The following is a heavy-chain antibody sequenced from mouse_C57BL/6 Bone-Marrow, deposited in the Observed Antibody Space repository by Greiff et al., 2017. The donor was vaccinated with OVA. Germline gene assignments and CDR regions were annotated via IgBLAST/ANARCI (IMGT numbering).Heavy chain of an antibody. CDR1: GYTFTSYW. CDR2: IYPGSGST. CDR3: ARRGYGNPLDY. J-gene: IGHJ4*01. Sequence: VQLQQSGAELVKPGASVKMSCKASGYTFTSYWITWVKQRPGQGLEWIGDIYPGSGSTNYNEKFKSKATLTVDTSSSTAYMQLSSLTSEDSAVYYCARRGYGNPLDYWGQGTSVTVSS. D-gene: IGHD2-1*01. V-gene: IGHV1-55*01.